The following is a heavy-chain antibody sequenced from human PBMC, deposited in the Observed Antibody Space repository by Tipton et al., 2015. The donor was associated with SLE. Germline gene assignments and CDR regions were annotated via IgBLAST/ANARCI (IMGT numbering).Heavy chain of an antibody. J-gene: IGHJ3*02. CDR2: IYYSGST. D-gene: IGHD3-16*01. CDR1: GGSISSSSYY. Sequence: TLSLTCTVSGGSISSSSYYWSWIRQHPGKGLEWIGYIYYSGSTNHNPSLKSRVTISVDTSKNQFSLKLSSVTAADTAVYYCARENYGQDAFDIWGQGTMVTVSS. V-gene: IGHV4-61*01. CDR3: ARENYGQDAFDI.